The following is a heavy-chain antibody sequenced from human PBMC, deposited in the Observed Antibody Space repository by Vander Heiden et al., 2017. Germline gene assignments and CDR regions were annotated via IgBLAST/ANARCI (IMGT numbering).Heavy chain of an antibody. V-gene: IGHV3-48*02. CDR3: ARDRGYSYGSDAFDI. Sequence: EVQLVESGGGLVQPGGSLRISCAASGSTFSSYSMNWVRQAPGKGLEWVSYISSSSSTIYYADSVKGRFTISRDNAKNSLYLQMNSLRDEDTAVYYCARDRGYSYGSDAFDIWGQGTMVTVSS. CDR2: ISSSSSTI. CDR1: GSTFSSYS. J-gene: IGHJ3*02. D-gene: IGHD5-18*01.